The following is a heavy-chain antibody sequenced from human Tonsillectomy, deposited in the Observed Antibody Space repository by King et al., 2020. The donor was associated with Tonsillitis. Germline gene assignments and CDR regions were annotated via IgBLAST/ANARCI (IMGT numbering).Heavy chain of an antibody. Sequence: VQLQESGPGLVKPSETLSLTCTVSGGSISGYYWSWIRQPPGKGLEWIGYIYYSRSTKYNPSLKSRVTISVDTSKNQFSLKLSSVTATDTAVYYCARLANWFDPWGQGTLVTVSS. J-gene: IGHJ5*02. CDR1: GGSISGYY. V-gene: IGHV4-59*08. CDR3: ARLANWFDP. CDR2: IYYSRST.